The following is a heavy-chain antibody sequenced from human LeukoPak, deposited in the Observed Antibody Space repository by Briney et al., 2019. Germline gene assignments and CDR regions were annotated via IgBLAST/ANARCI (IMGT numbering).Heavy chain of an antibody. J-gene: IGHJ4*02. Sequence: SETLSLTCAVYGGSFSSYYWGWIRQPPGKGLEWIGSIYYSGSTYYNPSLKSRVTISVDTSKNQFSLKLSSVTAADTAVYYCARRVGGSYGGYFDYWGQGTLVTVSS. CDR1: GGSFSSYY. CDR3: ARRVGGSYGGYFDY. D-gene: IGHD1-26*01. CDR2: IYYSGST. V-gene: IGHV4-39*01.